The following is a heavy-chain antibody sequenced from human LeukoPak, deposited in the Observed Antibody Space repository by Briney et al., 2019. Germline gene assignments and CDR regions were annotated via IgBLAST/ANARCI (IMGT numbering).Heavy chain of an antibody. J-gene: IGHJ5*02. CDR2: MYYSGST. CDR1: GGSISSGDYY. CDR3: ASYASGWFDP. Sequence: SETLSLTCTVSGGSISSGDYYWSWIRQPPGKGLEWIGYMYYSGSTYYNPSLKSRITISVDTSKNQFSLELSSVTAADTAVYYCASYASGWFDPWGQGTLVTVSS. D-gene: IGHD2-2*01. V-gene: IGHV4-30-4*01.